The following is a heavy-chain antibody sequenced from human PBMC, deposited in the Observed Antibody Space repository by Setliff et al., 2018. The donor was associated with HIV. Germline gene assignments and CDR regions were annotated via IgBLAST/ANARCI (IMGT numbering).Heavy chain of an antibody. J-gene: IGHJ4*02. D-gene: IGHD6-6*01. V-gene: IGHV4-61*02. CDR3: ARVVVERATIFDY. CDR1: GGSISSGSYY. CDR2: IYNSGST. Sequence: ASETLSLTCSVSGGSISSGSYYWSWIRQPAGKGLEWIGRIYNSGSTIYNPSLKSRITMSVDTSEDQFSLKMSSVTAADTAVYYCARVVVERATIFDYWGPGTPVTVSS.